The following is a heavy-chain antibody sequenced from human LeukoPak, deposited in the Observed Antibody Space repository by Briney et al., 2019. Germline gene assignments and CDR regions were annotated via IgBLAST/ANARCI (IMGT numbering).Heavy chain of an antibody. Sequence: PSETLSLTCAVYGGSFSGYYWNWIRQPPGKGLEWIGEINHSGSTNYNPSLKSRVTISIDTSKNQFSLKLSSVTAADTAVYYCARHLPPGYYYMDVWGKGTTVTVSS. J-gene: IGHJ6*03. CDR2: INHSGST. CDR3: ARHLPPGYYYMDV. V-gene: IGHV4-34*01. D-gene: IGHD3-10*01. CDR1: GGSFSGYY.